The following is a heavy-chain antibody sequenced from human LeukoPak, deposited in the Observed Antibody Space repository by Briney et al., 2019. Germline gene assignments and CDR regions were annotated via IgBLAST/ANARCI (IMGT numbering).Heavy chain of an antibody. CDR2: TSSSSSTI. D-gene: IGHD3-10*01. V-gene: IGHV3-48*02. J-gene: IGHJ6*02. CDR3: ARDQTTMVLGAIPLSFDV. Sequence: GGSLRQSRAASGFTFSSYSMNWVRQAPGKGLEWVSYTSSSSSTIYYADSVKGRFTISRDNAKNSLYLQMNSLRDEDTAVYYCARDQTTMVLGAIPLSFDVWGQGTTVTVSS. CDR1: GFTFSSYS.